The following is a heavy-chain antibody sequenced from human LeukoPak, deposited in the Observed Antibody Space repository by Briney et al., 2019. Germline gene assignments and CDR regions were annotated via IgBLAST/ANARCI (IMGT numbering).Heavy chain of an antibody. J-gene: IGHJ3*02. Sequence: GGSLRLSCAASGFSFSAGYMSWVRQAPGKGLEWVANINPDGSAQYYVDAVKGRFTISRDNAKNSLYLRMNSPRAEDTAVYYCYFSGYYYGVAFDIWGQGTMVTV. CDR2: INPDGSAQ. CDR3: YFSGYYYGVAFDI. CDR1: GFSFSAGY. D-gene: IGHD3-22*01. V-gene: IGHV3-7*02.